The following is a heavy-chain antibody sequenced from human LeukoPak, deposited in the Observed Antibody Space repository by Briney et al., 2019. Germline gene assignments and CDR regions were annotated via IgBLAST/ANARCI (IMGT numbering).Heavy chain of an antibody. J-gene: IGHJ4*02. Sequence: PGGSLRLSCAASGFTFSGSAMHWVRQASGKGLEWVGRIRSKANSYATAYAASVKGRFTISRDDSKNTAYLQMNSLETEDTAVYYCTRLSMVRGVGGDYWGQGTLVTVSS. CDR1: GFTFSGSA. D-gene: IGHD3-10*01. CDR2: IRSKANSYAT. V-gene: IGHV3-73*01. CDR3: TRLSMVRGVGGDY.